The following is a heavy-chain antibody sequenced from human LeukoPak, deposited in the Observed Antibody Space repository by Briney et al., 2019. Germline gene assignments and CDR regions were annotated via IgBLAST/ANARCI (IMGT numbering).Heavy chain of an antibody. CDR1: GFTSSSYW. D-gene: IGHD6-19*01. V-gene: IGHV3-7*01. J-gene: IGHJ4*02. CDR3: ARDRGSSGWYEFDY. CDR2: IKQDGSEK. Sequence: GGSLRLSCAASGFTSSSYWMSWVRQAPGKGLEWVANIKQDGSEKYYVDSVKGRFTISRDNAKNALYLQMNSLRAEDTAVYYCARDRGSSGWYEFDYWGQGTLVTVSS.